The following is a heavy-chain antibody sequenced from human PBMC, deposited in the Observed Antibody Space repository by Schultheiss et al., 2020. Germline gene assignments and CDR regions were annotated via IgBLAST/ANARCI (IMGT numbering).Heavy chain of an antibody. CDR1: GASISSGKW. D-gene: IGHD5-18*01. V-gene: IGHV4-4*02. J-gene: IGHJ4*02. Sequence: SETLSLTCAVSGASISSGKWWSWVRQPPEKGLEWIGETYHSGSTNYSPSLESRVTISVDMSKNQFSLKLTSVTAADTAVYYCAREGDLPYSLDYWGQGTLVIV. CDR2: TYHSGST. CDR3: AREGDLPYSLDY.